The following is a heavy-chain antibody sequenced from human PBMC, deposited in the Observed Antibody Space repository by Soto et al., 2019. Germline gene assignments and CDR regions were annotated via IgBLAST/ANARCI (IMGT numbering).Heavy chain of an antibody. J-gene: IGHJ6*02. V-gene: IGHV4-31*03. D-gene: IGHD6-25*01. CDR1: GGSISSGGYY. CDR3: ARWRFFRNRAAYYYYGMDV. CDR2: IYYSGST. Sequence: SETLSLTCTVSGGSISSGGYYWSWIRQHPGKGLEWIGYIYYSGSTYYNPSLKSRVAISVDTSKNQFSLKLSSVTAADTAVYYCARWRFFRNRAAYYYYGMDVWGQGTTVTVSS.